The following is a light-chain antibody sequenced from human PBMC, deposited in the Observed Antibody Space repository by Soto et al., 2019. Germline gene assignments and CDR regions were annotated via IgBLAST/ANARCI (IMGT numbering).Light chain of an antibody. CDR2: ATS. CDR3: LHHYTYPWT. Sequence: DIQMTQSPSSLSASVGDSVTITCRASQAIRNDLGWYQQKPGRAPKRLIFATSILHSGVPSRFRCSGSGAEFTLTITGLQPEDFATYYCLHHYTYPWTFGQGTKVEI. J-gene: IGKJ1*01. CDR1: QAIRND. V-gene: IGKV1-17*01.